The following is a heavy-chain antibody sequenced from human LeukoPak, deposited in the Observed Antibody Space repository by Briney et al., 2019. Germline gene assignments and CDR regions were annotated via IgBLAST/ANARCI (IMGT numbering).Heavy chain of an antibody. J-gene: IGHJ6*03. V-gene: IGHV3-48*01. CDR1: GYTFSSYS. D-gene: IGHD3-3*01. Sequence: GGSLRLSCAASGYTFSSYSMNWVRQAPGKGLEWVSYISSSSSTIYYADSVKGRFTISRDNAKNSLYLQMNSLRAEDTAVYYCARGAAYYDFWSGYYRAYYMDVWGKGTTVTVSS. CDR2: ISSSSSTI. CDR3: ARGAAYYDFWSGYYRAYYMDV.